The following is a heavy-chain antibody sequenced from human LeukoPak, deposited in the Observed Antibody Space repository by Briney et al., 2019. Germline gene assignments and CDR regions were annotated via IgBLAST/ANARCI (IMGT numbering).Heavy chain of an antibody. Sequence: SETLSLTCTVSGGSISSYYWSWIRQPPGKGLEWIGYIYYSGSTNYNPFLKSRVTISVDTSKNQFSLKLSSVTAADTAVYYCASGYYDSSGPTPFDYWGQGTLVTVSS. CDR2: IYYSGST. J-gene: IGHJ4*02. CDR1: GGSISSYY. V-gene: IGHV4-59*01. CDR3: ASGYYDSSGPTPFDY. D-gene: IGHD3-22*01.